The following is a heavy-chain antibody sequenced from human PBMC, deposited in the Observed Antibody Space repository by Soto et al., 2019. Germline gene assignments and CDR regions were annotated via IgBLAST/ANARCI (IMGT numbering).Heavy chain of an antibody. CDR1: GGTFYNYT. Sequence: SVNVSCKASGGTFYNYTFSWVRQAPGQGLEWMGSITPIYPTTNYAEKFQGRLTVTADGSTNTAYMELNSLTSEDTAVYYCARIPRYSLTTADGRDYWGKGTLVTSSS. CDR2: ITPIYPTT. V-gene: IGHV1-69*13. D-gene: IGHD5-18*01. CDR3: ARIPRYSLTTADGRDY. J-gene: IGHJ4*02.